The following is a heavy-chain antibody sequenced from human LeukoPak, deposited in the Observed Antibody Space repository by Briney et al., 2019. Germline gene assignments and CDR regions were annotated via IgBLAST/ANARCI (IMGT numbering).Heavy chain of an antibody. CDR2: INHSGST. J-gene: IGHJ5*02. CDR1: GGSFSGYY. CDR3: AREGEYCSSTSCYNP. D-gene: IGHD2-2*02. V-gene: IGHV4-34*01. Sequence: SETLSLTCAVSGGSFSGYYWSWFRQPPGKGLEWIGEINHSGSTNYNPSLKSRVTISIDTSKNQFSLKLSSVTAADTAVYYCAREGEYCSSTSCYNPWGQGTLVTVSS.